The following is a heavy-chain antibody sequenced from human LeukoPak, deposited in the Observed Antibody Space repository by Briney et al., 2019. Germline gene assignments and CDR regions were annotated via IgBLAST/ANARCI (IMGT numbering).Heavy chain of an antibody. CDR2: ITNSGDST. D-gene: IGHD2-15*01. CDR1: GFTFSSYA. CDR3: AKGLGGFDK. Sequence: GGSLRLSCAASGFTFSSYAMSWVRQVPGKGLEWVSSITNSGDSTYYADSVKGRFIISRDNSKNTLSLQMYSLRVEDTAVYYCAKGLGGFDKWGQGTMVIVSS. V-gene: IGHV3-23*01. J-gene: IGHJ3*02.